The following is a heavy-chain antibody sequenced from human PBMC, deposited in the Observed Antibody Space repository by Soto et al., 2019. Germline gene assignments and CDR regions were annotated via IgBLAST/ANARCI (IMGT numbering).Heavy chain of an antibody. V-gene: IGHV3-23*01. J-gene: IGHJ4*02. CDR1: GFTFSSYV. CDR3: AKGVTYGRYYFDY. D-gene: IGHD2-21*02. CDR2: LSGNGDST. Sequence: GGSLRLSCAASGFTFSSYVMTWVRQAPGKGLEWVSGLSGNGDSTYYADSVKGRSTISRDNSKNTLYLQMNSLRAEDTALYYCAKGVTYGRYYFDYWGQGTVVTVSS.